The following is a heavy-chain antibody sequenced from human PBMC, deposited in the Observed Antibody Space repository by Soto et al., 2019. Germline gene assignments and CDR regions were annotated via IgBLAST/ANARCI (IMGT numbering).Heavy chain of an antibody. CDR1: GYTFTGHY. CDR2: ISAYNGNT. V-gene: IGHV1-18*04. J-gene: IGHJ4*02. D-gene: IGHD5-18*01. CDR3: ARRGYSYGYPDY. Sequence: QVQLVQSGAEVKKPGASVKVSCKASGYTFTGHYMQWVRQAPGQGLEWMGWISAYNGNTNYAQKLQGRVTMTTDTSTSTAYMELRSLRSDDTAVYYCARRGYSYGYPDYWGQGTLVTVSS.